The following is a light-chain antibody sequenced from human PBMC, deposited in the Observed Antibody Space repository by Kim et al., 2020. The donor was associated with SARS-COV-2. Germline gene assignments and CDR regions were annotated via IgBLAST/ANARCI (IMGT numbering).Light chain of an antibody. CDR1: QSVSTY. CDR2: DAA. Sequence: LAPGERATLSCRARQSVSTYVAGYQQRSGQAPRVLIYDAANRATGIPARFSGSGSGTDFTLSISSLQPEDFAVYYCQQRSSWPLTFGGGTKVDIK. CDR3: QQRSSWPLT. V-gene: IGKV3-11*01. J-gene: IGKJ4*01.